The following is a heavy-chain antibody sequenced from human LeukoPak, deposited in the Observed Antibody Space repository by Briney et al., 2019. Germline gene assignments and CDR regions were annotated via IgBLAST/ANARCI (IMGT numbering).Heavy chain of an antibody. CDR3: AKAIVYRLGSSSMSLHY. D-gene: IGHD6-13*01. J-gene: IGHJ4*02. CDR2: ISSSSSYI. CDR1: GFTVSSNY. V-gene: IGHV3-21*04. Sequence: GGSLRLSCAASGFTVSSNYMSWVRQAPGKGLEWVSSISSSSSYIHYADSVKGRFTISRDSAKKSLYLQMNSPRSEDTALYYCAKAIVYRLGSSSMSLHYWGLGTLVTVSS.